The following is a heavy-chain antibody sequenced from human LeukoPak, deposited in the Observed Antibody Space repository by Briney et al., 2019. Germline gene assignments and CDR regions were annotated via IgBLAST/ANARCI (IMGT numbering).Heavy chain of an antibody. Sequence: PSETPSLTCTVSGGSISSGDYYWSWIRQPPGKGLEWIGYIYYSGSTYYNPSLKSRVTISVDTSKNQFSLKLSSVTAADTAVYYCARGDLDDYGDYVDRPNDYWGQGTLVTVSS. CDR3: ARGDLDDYGDYVDRPNDY. CDR1: GGSISSGDYY. D-gene: IGHD4-17*01. V-gene: IGHV4-30-4*01. J-gene: IGHJ4*02. CDR2: IYYSGST.